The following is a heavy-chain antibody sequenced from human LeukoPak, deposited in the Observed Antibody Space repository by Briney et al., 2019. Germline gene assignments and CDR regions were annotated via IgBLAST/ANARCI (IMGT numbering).Heavy chain of an antibody. D-gene: IGHD3-3*01. CDR1: GGSFSGYY. V-gene: IGHV4-34*01. CDR3: ARGKARITIFGVVKWFDP. Sequence: PSETLSLTCAVYGGSFSGYYWSWIRQPPGKGLEWIGEINHSGSTNYNPSLKSRVTISVDTSKNQFSLKLSSVTAADTAVYYCARGKARITIFGVVKWFDPWGQGTLVTVSS. CDR2: INHSGST. J-gene: IGHJ5*02.